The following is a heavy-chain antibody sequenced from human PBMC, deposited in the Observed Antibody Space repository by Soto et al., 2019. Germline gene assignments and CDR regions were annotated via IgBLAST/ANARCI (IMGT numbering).Heavy chain of an antibody. CDR3: ARGLHLGELSFDY. J-gene: IGHJ4*02. CDR1: GGSIISYY. Sequence: SETLSLTCTVSGGSIISYYWSWIRQPPGKGLEWIGYIYYSGSTNYNPSLKSRVTISVDTSKNQFSLKLSSVTAADTAVYYCARGLHLGELSFDYWGQGTLVTVSS. V-gene: IGHV4-59*01. D-gene: IGHD3-16*02. CDR2: IYYSGST.